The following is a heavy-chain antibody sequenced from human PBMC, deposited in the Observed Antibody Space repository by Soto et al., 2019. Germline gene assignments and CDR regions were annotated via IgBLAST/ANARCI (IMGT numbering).Heavy chain of an antibody. Sequence: EVQLVESGGGLVKPGGSLRLSCAASGFTFTRYSMNWVRQAPGKGLEWVSLITSTTNYIYYGDSMKGRFTISRDNAKISLYLQMNSLRAEDTAVYYCARESEDLTSNFDYWGQGTLVTVSS. CDR2: ITSTTNYI. J-gene: IGHJ4*02. CDR3: ARESEDLTSNFDY. CDR1: GFTFTRYS. V-gene: IGHV3-21*06.